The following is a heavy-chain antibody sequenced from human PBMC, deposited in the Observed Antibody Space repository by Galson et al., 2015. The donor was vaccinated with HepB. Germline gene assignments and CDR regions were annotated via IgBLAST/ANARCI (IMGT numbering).Heavy chain of an antibody. CDR3: ARVSSSWYGFDY. J-gene: IGHJ4*02. D-gene: IGHD6-13*01. CDR2: IKQDGSEK. V-gene: IGHV3-7*03. Sequence: SLRLSCAASGFTFSNYWMTWVRQAPGKGLEWVANIKQDGSEKYYVDSVKGRFTISRDNAKNSLYLRMNSLRAEDTAVYYCARVSSSWYGFDYWGQGTLVTVSS. CDR1: GFTFSNYW.